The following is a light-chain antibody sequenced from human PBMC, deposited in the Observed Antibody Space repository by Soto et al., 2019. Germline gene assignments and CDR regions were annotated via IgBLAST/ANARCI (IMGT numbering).Light chain of an antibody. CDR3: QQYGSSPIT. CDR1: QSVRSNY. J-gene: IGKJ5*01. CDR2: GAS. V-gene: IGKV3-20*01. Sequence: ESVWTQSPGTLSLSRGERATLSCRASQSVRSNYVAWYQQKPGQAPRLLISGASSRATGIPDRFSGSGSGTDFTLTISRLEPEDFALYYCQQYGSSPITFGQGTRLEI.